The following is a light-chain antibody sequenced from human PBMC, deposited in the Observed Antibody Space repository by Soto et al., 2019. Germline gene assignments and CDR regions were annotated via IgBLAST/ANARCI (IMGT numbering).Light chain of an antibody. CDR3: SSYTSSSTWV. J-gene: IGLJ3*02. CDR1: SSDVGGYNY. V-gene: IGLV2-14*01. CDR2: EVS. Sequence: QSALTQPASVSGSPGQSITISCTGTSSDVGGYNYVSWYQQHPGKVAKLIIYEVSNRPSGISTRFSGSKSANTASLTISGLQAEDEAHYYCSSYTSSSTWVFGGGTKLTVL.